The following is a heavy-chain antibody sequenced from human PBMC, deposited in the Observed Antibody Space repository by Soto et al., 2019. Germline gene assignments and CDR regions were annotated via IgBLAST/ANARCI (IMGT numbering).Heavy chain of an antibody. Sequence: PGGSLRLSCAASGFTFSNALMNWVRQAPGKGLEWVGRIKSKTDGGTTDYAAPVKGRFTISRDDSKNTLYLQMNSLKTEDTAVYYCTTLGEGYGGYYYGMDVWGQGTTVTVSS. J-gene: IGHJ6*02. CDR3: TTLGEGYGGYYYGMDV. CDR2: IKSKTDGGTT. V-gene: IGHV3-15*07. CDR1: GFTFSNAL. D-gene: IGHD4-17*01.